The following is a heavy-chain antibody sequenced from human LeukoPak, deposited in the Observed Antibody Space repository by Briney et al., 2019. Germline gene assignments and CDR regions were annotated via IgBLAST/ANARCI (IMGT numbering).Heavy chain of an antibody. CDR3: AKDLEVGDSSGYYYYYYGMDV. V-gene: IGHV3-30*18. J-gene: IGHJ6*02. Sequence: PGGSLRLSCAASGFTFRNYVIHWVRQAPGKGLEWVAVISYDGSNKYYADSVKGRFTISRDNSKNTLYLQMNSLRAEDTAVYYCAKDLEVGDSSGYYYYYYGMDVWGQGTTVTVSS. CDR1: GFTFRNYV. CDR2: ISYDGSNK. D-gene: IGHD3-22*01.